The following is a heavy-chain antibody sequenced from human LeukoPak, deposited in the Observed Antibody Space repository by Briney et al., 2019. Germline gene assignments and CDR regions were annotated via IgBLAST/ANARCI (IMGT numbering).Heavy chain of an antibody. V-gene: IGHV5-51*01. D-gene: IGHD1-1*01. J-gene: IGHJ6*02. CDR2: MYLGDSET. CDR3: ARGLRGTTYYYYYGMDV. CDR1: GFTFTKYW. Sequence: GESLKISCKGSGFTFTKYWIGWVRQMPGKGLEWMGIMYLGDSETRYSPSFQGQVTISADKSISTVFLQWSSLKASDTAMYYCARGLRGTTYYYYYGMDVWGQGTTVTVSS.